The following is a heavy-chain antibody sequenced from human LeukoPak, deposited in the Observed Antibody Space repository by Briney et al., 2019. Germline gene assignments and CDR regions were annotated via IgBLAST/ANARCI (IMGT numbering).Heavy chain of an antibody. D-gene: IGHD6-19*01. Sequence: PGGSLRLSCAASGFTFSSYSMNWVRQAPGKGLEWVSSISSSSSYICYADSVKGRFTISRDNAKNSLFLQMNSLRAEDTAVYYCASTNLAVAGLNYWYFDLWGRGTLVTVSS. J-gene: IGHJ2*01. V-gene: IGHV3-21*01. CDR1: GFTFSSYS. CDR3: ASTNLAVAGLNYWYFDL. CDR2: ISSSSSYI.